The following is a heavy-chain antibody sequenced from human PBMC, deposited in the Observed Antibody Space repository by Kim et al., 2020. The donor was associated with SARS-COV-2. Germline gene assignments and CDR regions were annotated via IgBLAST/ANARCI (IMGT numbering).Heavy chain of an antibody. V-gene: IGHV4-34*01. Sequence: SETLSLTCAVYGGSFSGYYWSWIRKPPGKGLEWIGEINHSGSTNYNPYLKRRVTISVDTSKNQFSLKLSSVTAADTAVYYCERMTTVTTWDYWGQGTLVTVSS. J-gene: IGHJ4*02. CDR1: GGSFSGYY. CDR3: ERMTTVTTWDY. CDR2: INHSGST. D-gene: IGHD4-4*01.